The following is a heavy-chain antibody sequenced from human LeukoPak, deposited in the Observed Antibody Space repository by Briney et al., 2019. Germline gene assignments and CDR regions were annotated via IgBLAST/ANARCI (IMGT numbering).Heavy chain of an antibody. CDR2: ISYDGSDK. D-gene: IGHD3-9*01. CDR3: AKDGFALRYFVD. CDR1: GFTFINYG. V-gene: IGHV3-30*18. J-gene: IGHJ4*02. Sequence: GSLRLSCAASGFTFINYGMHWVRQAPGKGLEWVAVISYDGSDKYYADSVKGRFTISRDNSKNTLYLQTDTLRAEDTAVYYCAKDGFALRYFVDWGQGTLVTVSS.